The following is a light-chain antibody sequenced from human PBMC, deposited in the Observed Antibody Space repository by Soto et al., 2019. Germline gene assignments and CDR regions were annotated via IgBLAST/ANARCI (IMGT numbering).Light chain of an antibody. Sequence: DIQMTQSPSSLSASVGDRVTITCRTSQTIHNYLNWYRQKPGKVPEVLIYGASSLQRGVSSRFTGTASRTYFTLTISSLQPEDFATYYCQQVYDFPHSFGQGTKVEV. V-gene: IGKV1-39*01. CDR3: QQVYDFPHS. CDR1: QTIHNY. J-gene: IGKJ2*01. CDR2: GAS.